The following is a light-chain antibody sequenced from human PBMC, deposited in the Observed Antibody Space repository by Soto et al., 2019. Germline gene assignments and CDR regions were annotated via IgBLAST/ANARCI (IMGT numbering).Light chain of an antibody. V-gene: IGKV4-1*01. J-gene: IGKJ3*01. Sequence: DIVLTQSPDSLAVSLGERATINCKSSQSVLRGSDNRNSLAWYQQKPGQPPKLLIYWASTRESGVPDRFSGSGSGTDFTLTISSLQPEDVALYYCQQYFGLPPTFGPGTTVEIK. CDR1: QSVLRGSDNRNS. CDR3: QQYFGLPPT. CDR2: WAS.